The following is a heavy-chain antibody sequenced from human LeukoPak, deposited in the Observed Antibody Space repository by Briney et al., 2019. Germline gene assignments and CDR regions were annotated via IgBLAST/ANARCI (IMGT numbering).Heavy chain of an antibody. CDR1: GYTFTGYY. CDR3: AILGYCSSTSCPSGWFDP. J-gene: IGHJ5*02. D-gene: IGHD2-2*01. Sequence: ASVKVSCKAPGYTFTGYYMHWVRQAPGQGLEWMGRINPNSGGTNYAQKFQGRVTMTRDTSISTAYMELSRLRSDDTAVYYCAILGYCSSTSCPSGWFDPWGQGTLVTVSS. V-gene: IGHV1-2*06. CDR2: INPNSGGT.